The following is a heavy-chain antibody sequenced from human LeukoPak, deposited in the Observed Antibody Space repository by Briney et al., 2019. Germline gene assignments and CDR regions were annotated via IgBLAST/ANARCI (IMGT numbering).Heavy chain of an antibody. CDR2: MNPNSGNT. V-gene: IGHV1-8*01. D-gene: IGHD1-26*01. J-gene: IGHJ4*02. CDR3: ARNIGGSTDFDY. Sequence: ASVKVSCKASGYTFTSYDINWVRQAPGQGLEGMGWMNPNSGNTVYAQKFQGRVTMTRNTSISTAYMEVSSLRSADTAVYYCARNIGGSTDFDYWGQGTLVTLSS. CDR1: GYTFTSYD.